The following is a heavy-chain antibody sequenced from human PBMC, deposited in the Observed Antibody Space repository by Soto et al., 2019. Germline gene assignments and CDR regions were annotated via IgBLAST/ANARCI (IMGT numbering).Heavy chain of an antibody. CDR1: GYTFTSYG. J-gene: IGHJ5*02. Sequence: QAHLAQSEPEMKEPGASVKVSCKASGYTFTSYGISWVRQAPGQGLEWMGWIGAKSGKTNYAQGLQGRVTMTRDTSTSTAFLELRSLRSDDTAVYYCATSQGGPGDWFDPWGQGTLVAVTS. CDR3: ATSQGGPGDWFDP. CDR2: IGAKSGKT. D-gene: IGHD3-16*01. V-gene: IGHV1-18*04.